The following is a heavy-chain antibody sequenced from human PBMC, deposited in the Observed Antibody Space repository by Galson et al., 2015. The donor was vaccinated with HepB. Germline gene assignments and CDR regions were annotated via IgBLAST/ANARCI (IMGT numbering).Heavy chain of an antibody. Sequence: QSGAEVKKPGESLRISCKGSGYSFTSYWIGWVRQMPGKGLERMGIIYPGDSDSKYSPSFQGQITISADKSISTAYLQWTSLKASDTAMYYCARLQYYCGPDCYFLADDAFDIWGQGTMVTVSS. CDR3: ARLQYYCGPDCYFLADDAFDI. CDR1: GYSFTSYW. D-gene: IGHD2-21*02. CDR2: IYPGDSDS. V-gene: IGHV5-51*01. J-gene: IGHJ3*02.